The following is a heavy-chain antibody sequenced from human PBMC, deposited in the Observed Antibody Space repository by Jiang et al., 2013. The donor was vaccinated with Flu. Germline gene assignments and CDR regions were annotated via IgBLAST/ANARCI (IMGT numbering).Heavy chain of an antibody. CDR3: ARQKMGAGWYFDL. D-gene: IGHD3-16*01. CDR1: GYSFTQLL. Sequence: GAEVKKPGESLKISCKGSGYSFTQLLGSPGCARCPGKAWSGWVSSILVTTDTRYSPSFQGQVTISVDKSLSIAYLEWTSLKTSDTAMYYCARQKMGAGWYFDLWGRGTPGHCLL. V-gene: IGHV5-51*01. J-gene: IGHJ2*01. CDR2: SILVTTDT.